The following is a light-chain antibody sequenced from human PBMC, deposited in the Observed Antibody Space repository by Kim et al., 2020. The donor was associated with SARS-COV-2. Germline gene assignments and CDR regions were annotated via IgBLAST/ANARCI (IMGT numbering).Light chain of an antibody. J-gene: IGKJ1*01. Sequence: LSPGERHAPPGRASQVVSSYLPWYPQNPGQAPMLRIYAASNRATGIPSRFSGSGSGTDFTLTISSLEPEDFAVYYCQQRSNWPWTFGQGTKVDIK. CDR1: QVVSSY. CDR3: QQRSNWPWT. V-gene: IGKV3-11*01. CDR2: AAS.